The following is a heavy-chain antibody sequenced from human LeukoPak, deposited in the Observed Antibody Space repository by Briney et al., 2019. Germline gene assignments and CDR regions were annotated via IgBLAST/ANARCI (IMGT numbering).Heavy chain of an antibody. CDR3: AREGYGSGSYGAFDI. V-gene: IGHV3-7*01. Sequence: GGSLRLSCAASGFTFSSYWMSWVRQAPGKGLEWVANIKQDGSEKYYVDSVKGRFTISRDNAKNSLFLQMNSLRAEDTAVYYCAREGYGSGSYGAFDIWGQGTMVTVSS. CDR1: GFTFSSYW. CDR2: IKQDGSEK. J-gene: IGHJ3*02. D-gene: IGHD3-10*01.